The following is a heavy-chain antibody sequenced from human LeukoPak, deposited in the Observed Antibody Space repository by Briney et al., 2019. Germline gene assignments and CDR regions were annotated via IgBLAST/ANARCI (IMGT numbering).Heavy chain of an antibody. Sequence: KPSETLSLTCAVYGGSFSGYYWSWIRQPPGKGLEWLGEINHSGSTNYNPSLKSRVTISVDTSKNQFSLKLSSVTAADTAVYYCARGASNSGYDLDYWGQGTLVTVSS. CDR1: GGSFSGYY. V-gene: IGHV4-34*01. D-gene: IGHD5-12*01. J-gene: IGHJ4*02. CDR2: INHSGST. CDR3: ARGASNSGYDLDY.